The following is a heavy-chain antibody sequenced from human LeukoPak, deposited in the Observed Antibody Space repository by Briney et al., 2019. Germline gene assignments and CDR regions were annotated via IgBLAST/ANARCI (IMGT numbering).Heavy chain of an antibody. CDR2: LIPIFGTA. D-gene: IGHD5-12*01. CDR3: ASSSVATSPTFWFDP. J-gene: IGHJ5*02. V-gene: IGHV1-69*06. Sequence: SVKVSCKASGGTFSSYAISWVRQAPGQGLEWMGGLIPIFGTANYAQKFQGRVTITADKSTSTAYMELSSLRSEDTAVYYCASSSVATSPTFWFDPWGQGTLVTVSS. CDR1: GGTFSSYA.